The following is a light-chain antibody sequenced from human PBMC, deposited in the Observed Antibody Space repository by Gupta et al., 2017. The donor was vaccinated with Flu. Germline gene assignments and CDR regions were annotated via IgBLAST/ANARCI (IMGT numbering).Light chain of an antibody. CDR2: EGS. CDR1: SSDVGSYNL. CDR3: CSYAGSSTFWV. V-gene: IGLV2-23*03. J-gene: IGLJ3*02. Sequence: RAITISCTGTSSDVGSYNLVSWYQQHPGKAPKLMIYEGSKRPSGVSNRFSGSKSGNTASLTISGLQAEDEADYYCCSYAGSSTFWVFGGGTKLTVL.